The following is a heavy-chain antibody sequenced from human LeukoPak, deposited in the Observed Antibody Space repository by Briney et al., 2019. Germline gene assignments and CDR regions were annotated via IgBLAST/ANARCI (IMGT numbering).Heavy chain of an antibody. CDR1: GGSISSSSYY. D-gene: IGHD3-3*01. V-gene: IGHV4-39*07. CDR2: VYYSRST. CDR3: ARSQADFWSGYLHMVHYYYYYMDV. Sequence: SETLSLTCTVSGGSISSSSYYWGWLRQPPGKGLEWIGSVYYSRSTYYSPSLKSRVTISVDTSKNQFSLKLSSVTAADTAVYYCARSQADFWSGYLHMVHYYYYYMDVWGKGTTVTVSS. J-gene: IGHJ6*03.